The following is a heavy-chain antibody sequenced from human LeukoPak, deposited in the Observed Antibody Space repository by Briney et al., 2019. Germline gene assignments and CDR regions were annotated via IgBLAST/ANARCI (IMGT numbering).Heavy chain of an antibody. Sequence: ASVKVSCKASGYTFTKYGISWVRQTPGQGLEWMGWISAYNGNTYYVENLSGRVTMTTDPSTSTAHMELTSLRSDDTAVYYCARDGPPGPLAFDYWGQGSLVIVSS. V-gene: IGHV1-18*01. CDR1: GYTFTKYG. CDR3: ARDGPPGPLAFDY. D-gene: IGHD6-6*01. J-gene: IGHJ4*02. CDR2: ISAYNGNT.